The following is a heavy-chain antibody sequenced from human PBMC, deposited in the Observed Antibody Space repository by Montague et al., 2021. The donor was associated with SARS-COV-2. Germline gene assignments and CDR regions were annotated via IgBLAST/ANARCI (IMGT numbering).Heavy chain of an antibody. V-gene: IGHV3-23*01. CDR1: GFTFSSYA. D-gene: IGHD6-13*01. CDR3: AKKSTGQHLANFDY. Sequence: SLRLSCAASGFTFSSYAMAWVRQAPGKGLEWVSGIGGGAGSTFYADSVRGRFIISRDISRNTLYLQMDSLRVGDTAVYYCAKKSTGQHLANFDYWGQGTLVTVSS. CDR2: IGGGAGST. J-gene: IGHJ4*02.